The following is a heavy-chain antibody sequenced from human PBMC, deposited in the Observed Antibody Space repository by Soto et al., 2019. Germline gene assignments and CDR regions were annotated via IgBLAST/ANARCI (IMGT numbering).Heavy chain of an antibody. CDR3: ARANSYYYYMDV. J-gene: IGHJ6*03. V-gene: IGHV3-33*01. CDR1: GFTFSSYG. CDR2: IWYDGSNK. D-gene: IGHD7-27*01. Sequence: GGSLRLSCAASGFTFSSYGMHWVRQAPGKGLEWVAVIWYDGSNKYYADSVKGRFTISRDNSKNTLYLQMNSLRAEDTAVYYCARANSYYYYMDVWGKGTTVTVS.